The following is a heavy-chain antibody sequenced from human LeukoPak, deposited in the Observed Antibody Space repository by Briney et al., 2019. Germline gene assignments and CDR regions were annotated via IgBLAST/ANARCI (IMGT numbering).Heavy chain of an antibody. J-gene: IGHJ3*02. CDR3: ASPVGATTVRAFDI. CDR1: GFIYSDHY. CDR2: TRNEANIYTT. Sequence: GGSLRLSCAASGFIYSDHYMDWVRQAPGKGLEWVGRTRNEANIYTTKYAASVKGRFTISRDDSKNSLYLQMNSLKTEDTAVYYCASPVGATTVRAFDIWGQGTMVTVSS. D-gene: IGHD1-26*01. V-gene: IGHV3-72*01.